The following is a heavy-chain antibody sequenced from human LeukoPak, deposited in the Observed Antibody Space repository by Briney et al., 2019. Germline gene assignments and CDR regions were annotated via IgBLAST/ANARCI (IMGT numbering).Heavy chain of an antibody. CDR2: IYYSGST. CDR3: ARLDSSGWYFFDY. Sequence: PSETLSLTCAVSGGSISSSNWWSWVRQPPGKGLEWIGYIYYSGSTNYNPSLKSRVIISLDTSKNQFSLNLNSVTAADTAVYYCARLDSSGWYFFDYWGQGTLVTVSS. J-gene: IGHJ4*02. V-gene: IGHV4-4*02. CDR1: GGSISSSNW. D-gene: IGHD6-19*01.